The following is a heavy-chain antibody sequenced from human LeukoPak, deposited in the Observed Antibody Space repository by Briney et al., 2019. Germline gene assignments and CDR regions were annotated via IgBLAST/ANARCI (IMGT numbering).Heavy chain of an antibody. D-gene: IGHD3/OR15-3a*01. CDR1: GGTFSSYA. Sequence: SVKVSCKASGGTFSSYAISWVRQAPGQGLEWMGRIIPILGIANYAQKFQGRVTITADKSTSTAYMELSSLRSEDTAVYYCARSSYRTGALFDYWGQGTLVTVSS. V-gene: IGHV1-69*04. CDR2: IIPILGIA. J-gene: IGHJ4*02. CDR3: ARSSYRTGALFDY.